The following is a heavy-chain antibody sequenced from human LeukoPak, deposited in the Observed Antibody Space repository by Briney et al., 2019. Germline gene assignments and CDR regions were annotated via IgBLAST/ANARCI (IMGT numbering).Heavy chain of an antibody. D-gene: IGHD5-18*01. CDR1: GGSISSYY. CDR3: ARTEESGYSYRYFGYYYYMDV. Sequence: SETLSLACPVSGGSISSYYWSWIRPPPGKGLEWIGSIYYSGSTHYNPSLKRRVTISVDTDKNQISLKLSSVTAADTAVYYCARTEESGYSYRYFGYYYYMDVWGKGTTVTVSS. V-gene: IGHV4-59*01. J-gene: IGHJ6*03. CDR2: IYYSGST.